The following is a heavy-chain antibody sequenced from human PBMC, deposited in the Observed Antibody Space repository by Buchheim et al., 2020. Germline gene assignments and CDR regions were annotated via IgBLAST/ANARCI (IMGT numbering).Heavy chain of an antibody. CDR3: TTEKVVVVVVAATYYYYYGMDV. CDR2: IKSKTDGGTT. CDR1: GFTFSNAW. V-gene: IGHV3-15*01. Sequence: EVQLVESGGGLVKPGGSLRLSCAASGFTFSNAWMSWVRQAPGKGLEWVGRIKSKTDGGTTDYAAPVKGRFTISRDDSKNTLYLQMNSLKTEDTAVYYCTTEKVVVVVVAATYYYYYGMDVWGQGTT. D-gene: IGHD2-15*01. J-gene: IGHJ6*02.